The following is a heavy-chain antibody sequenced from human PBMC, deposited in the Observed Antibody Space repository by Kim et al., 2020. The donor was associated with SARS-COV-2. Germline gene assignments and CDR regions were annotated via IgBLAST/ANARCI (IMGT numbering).Heavy chain of an antibody. CDR2: ISYDGSNK. CDR3: AKVSLGVTSSYAFDI. J-gene: IGHJ3*02. Sequence: GGSLRLSCAASGFTFSSYGMHWVRQAPGKGLEWVAVISYDGSNKYYADSVKGRFTISRDNSKNTLYLQMNSLRAEDTAVYYCAKVSLGVTSSYAFDIWG. CDR1: GFTFSSYG. D-gene: IGHD2-2*01. V-gene: IGHV3-30*18.